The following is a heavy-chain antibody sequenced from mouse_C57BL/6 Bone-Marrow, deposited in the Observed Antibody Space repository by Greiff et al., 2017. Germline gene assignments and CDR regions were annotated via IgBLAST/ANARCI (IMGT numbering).Heavy chain of an antibody. J-gene: IGHJ2*01. V-gene: IGHV14-4*01. CDR2: IDPENGDT. D-gene: IGHD1-1*01. CDR1: GFNIKDDY. Sequence: EVQGVESGAELVRPGASVKLSCTASGFNIKDDYMHWVKQRPEQGLEWIGWIDPENGDTEYASKFQGKATITADTSSNTAYLQLSSLTSEDTAVYYCTFYGSSPDYWGQGTTLTVSS. CDR3: TFYGSSPDY.